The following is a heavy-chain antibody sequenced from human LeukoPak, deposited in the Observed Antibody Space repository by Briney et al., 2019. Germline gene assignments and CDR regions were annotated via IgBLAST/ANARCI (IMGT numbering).Heavy chain of an antibody. D-gene: IGHD3-10*01. CDR2: IYGDGRT. CDR3: AKDSAVSGSGSYLPYYFDY. Sequence: PGGTLRLSCAASGFTVSNMYMTWVRQAPGKGLEWVSLIYGDGRTSYADSVKGRCTISRDNSKNTLYLQMNSLRADDTAVYYCAKDSAVSGSGSYLPYYFDYWGQGTLVTVSS. CDR1: GFTVSNMY. J-gene: IGHJ4*02. V-gene: IGHV3-53*01.